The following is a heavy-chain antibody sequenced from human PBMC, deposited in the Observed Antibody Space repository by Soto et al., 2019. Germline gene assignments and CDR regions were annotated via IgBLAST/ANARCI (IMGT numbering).Heavy chain of an antibody. CDR3: AKGGTYYDILTGYSFDAFDI. D-gene: IGHD3-9*01. Sequence: GGSLRLSCAASGFTFSSYAMSWVRQAPGKGLEWVSAISGSGGSTYYPDSVKGRFTISRENSKNTLYLQMNSLRAEETAVYYCAKGGTYYDILTGYSFDAFDIWGQGTMVTVSS. J-gene: IGHJ3*02. V-gene: IGHV3-23*01. CDR1: GFTFSSYA. CDR2: ISGSGGST.